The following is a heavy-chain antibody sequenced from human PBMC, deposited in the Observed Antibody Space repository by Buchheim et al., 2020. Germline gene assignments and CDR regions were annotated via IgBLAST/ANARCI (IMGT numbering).Heavy chain of an antibody. J-gene: IGHJ4*02. V-gene: IGHV3-30*18. Sequence: QVHLVESGGGVVQPGRSLRLSCAASEFTFSSYGMHWVRQAPGKGLEWVAVISYDGSDKNYADSVKGRFTISRDNSKNTLYLQMNSLRAEDTAVYYCAKDRGDRWYEHYFDYWGQGTL. CDR1: EFTFSSYG. CDR2: ISYDGSDK. D-gene: IGHD6-13*01. CDR3: AKDRGDRWYEHYFDY.